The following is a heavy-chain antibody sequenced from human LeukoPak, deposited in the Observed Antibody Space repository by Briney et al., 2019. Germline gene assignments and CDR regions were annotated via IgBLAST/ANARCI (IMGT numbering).Heavy chain of an antibody. CDR2: IYSGGST. V-gene: IGHV3-66*01. CDR3: ARAFLSQSPYYDFWSGSLDAFDI. J-gene: IGHJ3*02. D-gene: IGHD3-3*01. Sequence: GGSLRLSCAASGFTFSSYGMHWVRQAPGKGLEWVSVIYSGGSTYYADSVKGRFTISRDNSKNTLYLQMNSLRAEDTAVYYCARAFLSQSPYYDFWSGSLDAFDIWGQGTMVTVSS. CDR1: GFTFSSYG.